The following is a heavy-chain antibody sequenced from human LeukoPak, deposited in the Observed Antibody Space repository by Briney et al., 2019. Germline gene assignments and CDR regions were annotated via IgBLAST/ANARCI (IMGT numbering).Heavy chain of an antibody. J-gene: IGHJ3*02. CDR3: ARQRAFDI. Sequence: SETLSLTCTVSGGSISSGGYYWSWIRQHPGKGLEWIGYIYYNGNTYYNPSLKSRSTISMDISKNQFSLRLSSVTAADTAVYYCARQRAFDIWGQGTVVTVSS. CDR1: GGSISSGGYY. CDR2: IYYNGNT. V-gene: IGHV4-31*03.